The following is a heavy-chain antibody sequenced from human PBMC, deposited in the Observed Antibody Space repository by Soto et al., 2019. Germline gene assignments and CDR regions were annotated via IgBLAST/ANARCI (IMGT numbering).Heavy chain of an antibody. CDR2: IYYSGST. V-gene: IGHV4-30-4*01. CDR3: ARGGIAMFYYYYYGMDV. Sequence: TLSLTCTVSGGSISSGDYYWSWIRQPPGKGLEWIGYIYYSGSTYYNPSLKSRVTISVDTSKNQFSLKLSSVTAADTAVYYCARGGIAMFYYYYYGMDVWGQGTTVTVSS. CDR1: GGSISSGDYY. J-gene: IGHJ6*02. D-gene: IGHD6-13*01.